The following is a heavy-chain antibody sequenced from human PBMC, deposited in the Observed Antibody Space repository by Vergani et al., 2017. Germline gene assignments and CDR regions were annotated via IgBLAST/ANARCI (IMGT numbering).Heavy chain of an antibody. CDR3: AKARTYYYDSSGYYPWYFDY. CDR2: IKQDGSEN. V-gene: IGHV3-7*03. CDR1: GFTFSSYW. Sequence: EVQLVESGGGLVQPGGSLRLSCAASGFTFSSYWMSWVRQAPGKGLEWVANIKQDGSENYYVDSVKGRFTISRDNAKNSLYLQMNSLRAEDTALYYCAKARTYYYDSSGYYPWYFDYWGQGTLVTVSS. J-gene: IGHJ4*02. D-gene: IGHD3-22*01.